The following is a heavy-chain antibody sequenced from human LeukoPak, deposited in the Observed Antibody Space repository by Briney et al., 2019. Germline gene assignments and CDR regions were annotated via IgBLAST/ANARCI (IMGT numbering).Heavy chain of an antibody. CDR2: IIPIFGTA. Sequence: GASVKVSCKASGGTFSSYAISWVRQAPGQGLEWMGGIIPIFGTANYAQKFQGRVTITADESTSTAYMELSSLRSEDTAVYYCAAQLDYLGHAFDIWGQGTMVTVSS. CDR3: AAQLDYLGHAFDI. CDR1: GGTFSSYA. V-gene: IGHV1-69*13. J-gene: IGHJ3*02. D-gene: IGHD2-2*01.